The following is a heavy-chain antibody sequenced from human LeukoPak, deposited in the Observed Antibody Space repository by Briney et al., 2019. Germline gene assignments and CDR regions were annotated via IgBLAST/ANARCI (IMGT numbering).Heavy chain of an antibody. CDR1: DGSINSYY. Sequence: SETLSLTCSVSDGSINSYYWNWIRRPPGKGLEWIGYIYYNGNTNYSPSLKSRVTMSLGKSKNQFSLNLNSVTAADTAVYYCATYYDILSGYTFDYWGQGTLVAVSS. V-gene: IGHV4-59*12. CDR3: ATYYDILSGYTFDY. CDR2: IYYNGNT. D-gene: IGHD3-9*01. J-gene: IGHJ4*02.